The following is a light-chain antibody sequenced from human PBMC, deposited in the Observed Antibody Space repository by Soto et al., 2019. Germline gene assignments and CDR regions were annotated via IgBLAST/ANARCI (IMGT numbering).Light chain of an antibody. V-gene: IGLV2-14*01. CDR1: SSDVGGYNY. CDR3: SSYTSSSTVV. Sequence: QSALTRPASVSGSPGQSITISCTGTSSDVGGYNYVSWYQQHPGKAPKLMIYDVSNWPSGVSNRFSGSKSGNTASLTISGLQAEDEADYYCSSYTSSSTVVFGGGTKLTVL. J-gene: IGLJ2*01. CDR2: DVS.